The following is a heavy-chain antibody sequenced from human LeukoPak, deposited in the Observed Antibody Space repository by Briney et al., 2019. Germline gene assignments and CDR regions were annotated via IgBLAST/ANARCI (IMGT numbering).Heavy chain of an antibody. CDR1: GYSFTNYA. CDR2: ISANNGNT. Sequence: ASVTVSCKASGYSFTNYAISWVRQAPGQGLEWMGWISANNGNTVYAQNVQGRVAMTTDTSTSTAYMELRSLRSDDTAFYYCARAQDCDYISSPFDFWGQGTLVTVSS. D-gene: IGHD4-11*01. CDR3: ARAQDCDYISSPFDF. J-gene: IGHJ4*02. V-gene: IGHV1-18*01.